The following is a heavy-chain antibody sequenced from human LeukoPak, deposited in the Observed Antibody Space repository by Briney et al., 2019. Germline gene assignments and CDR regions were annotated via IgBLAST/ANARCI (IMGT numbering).Heavy chain of an antibody. CDR1: GFTFSSYS. CDR2: ISSSSGYI. V-gene: IGHV3-21*01. CDR3: ASDPTTMITFGGVIAHDY. Sequence: GGSLRLSCAASGFTFSSYSMNWVRQAPGKGLEWVSSISSSSGYIYYADSVKGRFTISRDNAKNSLYLQMNSLRAEDTAVYYCASDPTTMITFGGVIAHDYWGQGTLVTVSS. D-gene: IGHD3-16*02. J-gene: IGHJ4*02.